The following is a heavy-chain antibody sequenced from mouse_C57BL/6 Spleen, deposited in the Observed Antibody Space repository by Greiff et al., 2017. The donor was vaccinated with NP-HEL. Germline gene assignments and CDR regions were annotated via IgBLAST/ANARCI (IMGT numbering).Heavy chain of an antibody. CDR3: ARGDYYGSSSAWFAY. CDR2: ISYDGSN. CDR1: GYSITSGYY. J-gene: IGHJ3*01. D-gene: IGHD1-1*01. V-gene: IGHV3-6*01. Sequence: DVQLQESGPGLVKPSQSLSLTCSVTGYSITSGYYWNWIRQFPGNKLEWMGYISYDGSNNYNPSLKNRISITRDTSKNQFFLKLNSVTTEDTATYYCARGDYYGSSSAWFAYWGQGTLVTVSA.